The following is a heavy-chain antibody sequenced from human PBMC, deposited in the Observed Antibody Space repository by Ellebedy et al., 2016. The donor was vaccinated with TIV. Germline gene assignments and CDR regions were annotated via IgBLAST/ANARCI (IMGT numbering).Heavy chain of an antibody. Sequence: MPSETLSLTCAVSGGSFSGYYWSWIRQPPGKALEWIGEITHSGSTNYNPSLKSRLTISVDTSKTQFSLNLSSVTAADTAVYYCARGLARDYWGQGTLVTVSS. CDR1: GGSFSGYY. CDR2: ITHSGST. CDR3: ARGLARDY. V-gene: IGHV4-34*01. J-gene: IGHJ4*02.